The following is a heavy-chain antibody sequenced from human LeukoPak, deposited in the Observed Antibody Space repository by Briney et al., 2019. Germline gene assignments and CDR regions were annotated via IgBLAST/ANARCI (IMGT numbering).Heavy chain of an antibody. Sequence: ASVKVSCKASGYTFTSYGISWVRQAPGQGLEWMGWISAYNGNTNYAQKLQGRVAMTTDTSTSTAYMELRSLRSDDTAVYYCARVYDGSGWSNYYYYMDVWGKGTTVTVSS. J-gene: IGHJ6*03. D-gene: IGHD6-19*01. V-gene: IGHV1-18*01. CDR3: ARVYDGSGWSNYYYYMDV. CDR1: GYTFTSYG. CDR2: ISAYNGNT.